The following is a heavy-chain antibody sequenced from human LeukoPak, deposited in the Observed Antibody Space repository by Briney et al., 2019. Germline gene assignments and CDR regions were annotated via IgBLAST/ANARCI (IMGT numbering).Heavy chain of an antibody. CDR3: ARVAAADYFDY. J-gene: IGHJ4*02. Sequence: ASVKVSCKASGYTFTSYGISWVRQPPGQGLEWMGWINPYNGNTNYAQKLQGRVTMTTDTSTSTAYMELRSLRSDDTALYYCARVAAADYFDYWGQGTLVTVSS. CDR1: GYTFTSYG. D-gene: IGHD6-13*01. V-gene: IGHV1-18*01. CDR2: INPYNGNT.